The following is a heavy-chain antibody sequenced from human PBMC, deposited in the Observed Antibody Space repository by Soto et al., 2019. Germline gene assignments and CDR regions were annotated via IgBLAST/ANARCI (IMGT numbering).Heavy chain of an antibody. CDR1: GGSISSYY. D-gene: IGHD3-22*01. Sequence: SETLSLTCTVSGGSISSYYWSWIRQPPGKGLEWIGYIYYSGSANYNPSLKSRVTISVDTSKNQFSLKLSSVTAADTAVYYCARLGGYYQAFDQWGQGSLVTVSS. J-gene: IGHJ4*02. CDR3: ARLGGYYQAFDQ. CDR2: IYYSGSA. V-gene: IGHV4-59*01.